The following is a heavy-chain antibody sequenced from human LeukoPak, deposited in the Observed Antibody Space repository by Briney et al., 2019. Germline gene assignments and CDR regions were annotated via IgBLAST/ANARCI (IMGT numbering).Heavy chain of an antibody. CDR2: IKQDGGEK. CDR3: ARAHPNDYSNPLDY. J-gene: IGHJ4*02. D-gene: IGHD4-11*01. Sequence: GGSLRLSCAASGFTFSTYWMSWVRQAPGKGLEWVANIKQDGGEKYYVDSVKGRFTISRDNAKNSLCLQMNSLRAEDTAVYYCARAHPNDYSNPLDYWGQGTLVTVSS. CDR1: GFTFSTYW. V-gene: IGHV3-7*01.